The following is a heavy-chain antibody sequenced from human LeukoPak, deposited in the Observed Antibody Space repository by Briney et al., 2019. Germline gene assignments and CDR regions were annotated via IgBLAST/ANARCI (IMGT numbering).Heavy chain of an antibody. CDR3: AKKYSTGLDP. CDR1: GFIFSSYE. V-gene: IGHV3-48*03. Sequence: QSGGSLRLPCAASGFIFSSYEMNWVRQAPGEGLEWVSYISGSGTTIYYADSVKGRFTISRDNSKNTLYLQMNSLRAEDTAIYYCAKKYSTGLDPWGQGTLVTVSS. CDR2: ISGSGTTI. D-gene: IGHD1-26*01. J-gene: IGHJ5*02.